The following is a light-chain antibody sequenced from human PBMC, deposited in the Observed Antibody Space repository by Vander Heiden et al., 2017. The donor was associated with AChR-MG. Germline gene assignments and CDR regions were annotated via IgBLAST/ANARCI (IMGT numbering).Light chain of an antibody. CDR1: QSVSSY. J-gene: IGKJ3*01. CDR3: QQRSNWLGFT. CDR2: DAS. Sequence: EFVLTQPPATLSVSPGERATLSCRASQSVSSYLAWYQQKPGQAPRLLTYDASSRATGIPARFSGSGSGTDFTLTISSLEPEDFAVYYCQQRSNWLGFTFGPGTRVEIK. V-gene: IGKV3-11*01.